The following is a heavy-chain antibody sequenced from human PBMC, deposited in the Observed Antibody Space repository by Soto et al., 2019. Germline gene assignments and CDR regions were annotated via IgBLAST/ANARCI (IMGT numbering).Heavy chain of an antibody. V-gene: IGHV1-69*01. CDR3: ARDRIAGSKYYYGMAV. CDR1: GGTFSSYA. CDR2: IIPIVGTE. D-gene: IGHD6-13*01. J-gene: IGHJ6*02. Sequence: QVQLVQSGAEVKKPGSSVRVSCKASGGTFSSYAISWVRQAPGQGLEWMGGIIPIVGTENYAQKFKGRVTITADESTSTAYMERSSLISEATAVYYFARDRIAGSKYYYGMAVWGQGTTVTVSS.